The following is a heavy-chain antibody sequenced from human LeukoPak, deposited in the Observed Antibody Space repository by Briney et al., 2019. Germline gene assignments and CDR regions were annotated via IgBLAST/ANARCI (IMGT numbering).Heavy chain of an antibody. V-gene: IGHV3-74*01. CDR1: GFIFSDHW. Sequence: GGSLRLSCAASGFIFSDHWMHWVRQAPGKGLVWVSRINEDGSTTNYADSVKGRSTIFRDNAKNTLYLQMNSLRAEDTAVYYCVRDLGGRSGHWGQGTLVTVSS. D-gene: IGHD1-26*01. J-gene: IGHJ4*02. CDR3: VRDLGGRSGH. CDR2: INEDGSTT.